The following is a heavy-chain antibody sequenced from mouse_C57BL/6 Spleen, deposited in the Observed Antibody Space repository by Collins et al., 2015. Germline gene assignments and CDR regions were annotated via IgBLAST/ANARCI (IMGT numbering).Heavy chain of an antibody. V-gene: IGHV8-12*01. CDR1: GFSLSTSGMG. Sequence: QVILKESGPGILQSSQTLSLTCSFSGFSLSTSGMGVSWIRQPSGKGLEWLAHIYWDDDKRYNPSLKSRLTISKDTSRNQVFLKITSVDTADTATYYCARKGIYYYGSPYFDVWGTGTTVTVSS. D-gene: IGHD1-1*01. J-gene: IGHJ1*03. CDR2: IYWDDDK. CDR3: ARKGIYYYGSPYFDV.